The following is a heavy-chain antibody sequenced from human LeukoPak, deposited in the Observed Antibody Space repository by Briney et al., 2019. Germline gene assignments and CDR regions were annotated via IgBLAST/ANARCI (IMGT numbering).Heavy chain of an antibody. Sequence: GGSLRLSCAASGFTFSSYAMHWVRQAPGKGLEWVAVISYDGSNKYYADSVKGRFTISRDNSKNTLYLQMNSLRAEDTAVCYCAREGEAAALYYFDYWGQGTLVTVSS. CDR2: ISYDGSNK. J-gene: IGHJ4*02. CDR1: GFTFSSYA. CDR3: AREGEAAALYYFDY. V-gene: IGHV3-30*04. D-gene: IGHD6-25*01.